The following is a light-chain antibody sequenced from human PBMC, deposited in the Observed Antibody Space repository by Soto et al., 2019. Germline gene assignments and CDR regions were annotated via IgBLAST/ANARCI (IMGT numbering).Light chain of an antibody. CDR3: QQYYSTPFT. Sequence: DIVMTQSPDSLAVSLGERATINCKSSQSVLYSSNNKHYLAWYQQKPGQPPKLLIYWASTRESGVPDRFSGSGSGPDFTLTISSLQAEDVAVYYCQQYYSTPFTFGPGTKVDIK. CDR1: QSVLYSSNNKHY. CDR2: WAS. V-gene: IGKV4-1*01. J-gene: IGKJ3*01.